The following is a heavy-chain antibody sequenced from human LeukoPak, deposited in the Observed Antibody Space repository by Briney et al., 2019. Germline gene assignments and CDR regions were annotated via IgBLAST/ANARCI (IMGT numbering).Heavy chain of an antibody. CDR3: AREPTYYDILTGYYPDAFDI. J-gene: IGHJ3*02. D-gene: IGHD3-9*01. V-gene: IGHV4-30-4*02. CDR1: GGSISSGDYY. Sequence: PSDTLSLTCTVSGGSISSGDYYWSWIRQPPGKGLEWIGYIYYSGSTYYNPSLKSRVTISVDTSKNQFSLKLSSVTAADTAVYYCAREPTYYDILTGYYPDAFDIWGQGTMVTVSS. CDR2: IYYSGST.